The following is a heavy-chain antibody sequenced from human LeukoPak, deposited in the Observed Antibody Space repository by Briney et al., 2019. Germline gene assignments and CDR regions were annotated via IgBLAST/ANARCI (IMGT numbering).Heavy chain of an antibody. CDR2: IIPIFGTA. CDR1: GGTFSSYA. D-gene: IGHD3-10*01. CDR3: ARALRGFAPYYFDY. J-gene: IGHJ4*02. V-gene: IGHV1-69*06. Sequence: SVTVSCKASGGTFSSYAISWVRQAPGQGLEWMGGIIPIFGTANYAQKFQGRVTITADKSTSTAYMELSSLRSEDTAVYYCARALRGFAPYYFDYWGQGTLVTVSS.